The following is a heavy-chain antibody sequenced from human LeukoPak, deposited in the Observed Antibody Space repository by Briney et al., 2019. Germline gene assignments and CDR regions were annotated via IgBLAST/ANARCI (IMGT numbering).Heavy chain of an antibody. CDR3: ARGGDSSGWAFDAFDI. Sequence: GESLKISCKGSGYSFTNYWIGWVRQMPGKGLEWMGIIYPGDSDTRYSPSFQGQVTISADKSISTAYLQWSSLKASDTAMYYCARGGDSSGWAFDAFDIWGQGTMVTVSS. V-gene: IGHV5-51*01. D-gene: IGHD6-19*01. CDR2: IYPGDSDT. J-gene: IGHJ3*02. CDR1: GYSFTNYW.